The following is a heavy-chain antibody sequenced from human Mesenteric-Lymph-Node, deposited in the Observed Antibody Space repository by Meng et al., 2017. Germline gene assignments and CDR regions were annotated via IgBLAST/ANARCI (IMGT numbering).Heavy chain of an antibody. CDR2: ITGNGGRT. CDR1: GFTFSSYA. V-gene: IGHV3-23*01. D-gene: IGHD2-2*01. J-gene: IGHJ4*02. Sequence: GESLKISCAASGFTFSSYAMTWVRQAPGKGLEWVSTITGNGGRTSYADSVKGRFTISRDDYRNTMYLQMNSLRAEDTAVYYCAKGGHIIVVPAAMELDSWGQGTLVTVSS. CDR3: AKGGHIIVVPAAMELDS.